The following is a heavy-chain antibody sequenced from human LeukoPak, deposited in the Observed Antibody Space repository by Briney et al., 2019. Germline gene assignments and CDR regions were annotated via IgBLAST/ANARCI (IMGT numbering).Heavy chain of an antibody. D-gene: IGHD1-26*01. CDR1: GFTFSSYR. V-gene: IGHV3-7*01. CDR3: AARGSYYYFDY. J-gene: IGHJ4*02. CDR2: IKQDGSEK. Sequence: TGGSLRLSCAASGFTFSSYRMSWVRQAPGKGLEWVANIKQDGSEKYYVDSVKGRFTISRDNAKNSLYLQMNSLRAEDTAVYYCAARGSYYYFDYWGQGTLVTVSS.